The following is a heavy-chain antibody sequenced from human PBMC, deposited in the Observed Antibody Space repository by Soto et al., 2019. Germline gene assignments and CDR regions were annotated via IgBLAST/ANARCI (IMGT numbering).Heavy chain of an antibody. CDR2: IIPIFGTA. D-gene: IGHD2-21*02. V-gene: IGHV1-69*01. Sequence: QVQLVQSGAEVKKPGSSVKVSCKASGGTFSSYAISWVRQAPGQGLEWMGGIIPIFGTANYAQKFQGRVMITADESTSTAYMELSSLRSEDTAVYYCARGLVVVTAILDYYYGMDVWGQGTTVTVSS. CDR3: ARGLVVVTAILDYYYGMDV. J-gene: IGHJ6*02. CDR1: GGTFSSYA.